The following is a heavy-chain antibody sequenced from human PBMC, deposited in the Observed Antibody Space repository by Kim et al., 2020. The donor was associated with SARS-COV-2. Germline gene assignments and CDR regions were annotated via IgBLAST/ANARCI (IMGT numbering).Heavy chain of an antibody. CDR2: ISYDGSNK. D-gene: IGHD3-10*01. Sequence: GGSLRLSCAASGFTFSSYGMHWVRQAPGKGLEWVAVISYDGSNKYYADSVKGRFTISRDNSKNTLYLQMNSLRAEDTAVYYCATVSGSYFTWFDPWGQGTLVSVSS. V-gene: IGHV3-30*03. J-gene: IGHJ5*02. CDR3: ATVSGSYFTWFDP. CDR1: GFTFSSYG.